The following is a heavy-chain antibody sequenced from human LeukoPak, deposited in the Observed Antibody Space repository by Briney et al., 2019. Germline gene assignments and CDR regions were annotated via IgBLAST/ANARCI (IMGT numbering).Heavy chain of an antibody. D-gene: IGHD3-22*01. Sequence: ASVKVPCKASGYTFTGYYMHWVRQAPGQGLEWMGWINPNSGGTNYAQKFQGRVTMTRDTSISTAYMELSRLRSDDTAVYYCASEAAYYYDSSGYSPFDYWGQGTLVTVSS. CDR1: GYTFTGYY. V-gene: IGHV1-2*02. CDR2: INPNSGGT. CDR3: ASEAAYYYDSSGYSPFDY. J-gene: IGHJ4*02.